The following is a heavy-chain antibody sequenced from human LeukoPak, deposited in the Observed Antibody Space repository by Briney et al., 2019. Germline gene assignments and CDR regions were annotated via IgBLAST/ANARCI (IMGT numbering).Heavy chain of an antibody. CDR1: GGSISSYY. Sequence: SETLSLTCTVSGGSISSYYWSWIRQPPGKGLEWIGYIYYSGSTNYNPSLKSRVTISVDTSKNQFSLKLSSVTAADTAVYYCARVDCSSTSCFVDYWGQGTLVTISS. CDR3: ARVDCSSTSCFVDY. CDR2: IYYSGST. D-gene: IGHD2-2*01. J-gene: IGHJ4*02. V-gene: IGHV4-59*01.